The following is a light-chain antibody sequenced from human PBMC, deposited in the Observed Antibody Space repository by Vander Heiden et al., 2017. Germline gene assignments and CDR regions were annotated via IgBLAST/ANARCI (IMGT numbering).Light chain of an antibody. CDR2: EDY. Sequence: SYELTQPPSVSVSPGQTASITCSGDKLGDKYACWYQQKPGQSPVMVIYEDYRLPSGIPERFSGSTSGNTATLTISGTQAMDEADYYCQAWDSSTVVFGGGTKLTVL. CDR1: KLGDKY. V-gene: IGLV3-1*01. CDR3: QAWDSSTVV. J-gene: IGLJ2*01.